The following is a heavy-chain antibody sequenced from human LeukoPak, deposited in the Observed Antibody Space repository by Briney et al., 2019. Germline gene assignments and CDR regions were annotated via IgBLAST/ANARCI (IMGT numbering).Heavy chain of an antibody. J-gene: IGHJ3*02. D-gene: IGHD3-22*01. CDR3: ARVSDYYDSSGYYYGGAFDI. V-gene: IGHV4-34*01. CDR2: INHSGST. CDR1: GGSFSGYY. Sequence: SETLSLTCAVYGGSFSGYYWSWIRQSPGKGLDWIGEINHSGSTNYNPSLKSRVTISVDTSKNQFSLKLSSVTAADTAVYYCARVSDYYDSSGYYYGGAFDIWGQGTMVTVSS.